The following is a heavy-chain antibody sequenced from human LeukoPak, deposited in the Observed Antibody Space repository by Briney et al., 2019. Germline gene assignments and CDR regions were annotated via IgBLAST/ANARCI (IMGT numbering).Heavy chain of an antibody. CDR2: IIPIFGTA. D-gene: IGHD3-3*01. J-gene: IGHJ6*03. Sequence: GASVKVSCKVSGYTLTELSMHWVRQAPGQGLEWMGGIIPIFGTANYAQKFQGRVTITTDESTSTAYMELSSLRSEDTAVYYCARAGSIMIFGVAENYYYYYMDVWGKGTTVTVSS. CDR3: ARAGSIMIFGVAENYYYYYMDV. V-gene: IGHV1-69*05. CDR1: GYTLTELS.